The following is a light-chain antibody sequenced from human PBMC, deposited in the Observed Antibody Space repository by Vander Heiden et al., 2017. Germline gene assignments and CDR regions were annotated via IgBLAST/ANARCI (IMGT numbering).Light chain of an antibody. J-gene: IGLJ3*02. CDR3: QSYDSSLSGSV. Sequence: QSVLTQPPSVSGAPGQRVTISCTGSSSNIGAGDDVDWYQQLAGTAPKLLIYGNSNRPSGVPDRFSGSKSGTSASLAITGLQAEDEADYYCQSYDSSLSGSVFGGGTKLTVL. CDR1: SSNIGAGDD. CDR2: GNS. V-gene: IGLV1-40*01.